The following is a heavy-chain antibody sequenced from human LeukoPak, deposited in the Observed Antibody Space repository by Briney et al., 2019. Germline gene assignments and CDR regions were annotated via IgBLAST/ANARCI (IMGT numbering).Heavy chain of an antibody. D-gene: IGHD3-22*01. CDR1: GFTVSNYW. J-gene: IGHJ6*02. CDR2: IKQDGSEK. V-gene: IGHV3-7*01. Sequence: GGSLRLSCAASGFTVSNYWMTWVRQAPGKGLEWVANIKQDGSEKYYVDSVKGRFTISRDNAKNSLYLQMNSLRAKDTAVYYCARSETTYYYDSSVYFYYYYGMDVWGQGTTVTVSS. CDR3: ARSETTYYYDSSVYFYYYYGMDV.